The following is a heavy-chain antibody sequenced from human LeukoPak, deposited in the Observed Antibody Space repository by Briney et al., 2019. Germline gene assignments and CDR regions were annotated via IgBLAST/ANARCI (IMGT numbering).Heavy chain of an antibody. J-gene: IGHJ4*02. CDR2: IYYSGST. CDR3: ARLTTYYDILTGYSRYIDY. CDR1: GGSISSYY. D-gene: IGHD3-9*01. Sequence: SETLSLTCTVSGGSISSYYWSWIRQPPGKGLEWIGYIYYSGSTNYNPSLKSRVTISVDTSKNQFSLKLSSVTAADTAAYYCARLTTYYDILTGYSRYIDYWGQGTLVTVSS. V-gene: IGHV4-59*08.